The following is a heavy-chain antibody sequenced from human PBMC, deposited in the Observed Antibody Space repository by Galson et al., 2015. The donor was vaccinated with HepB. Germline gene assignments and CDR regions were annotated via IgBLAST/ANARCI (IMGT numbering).Heavy chain of an antibody. CDR2: ISYDGSNK. CDR3: AKEMVVVVPAAISSQYYYYYGMDV. Sequence: SCKASGGTFSSYAISWVRQAPGKGLEWVAVISYDGSNKYYADSVKGRFTISRDNSKNTLYLQMNSLRAEDTAVYYCAKEMVVVVPAAISSQYYYYYGMDVWGQGTTVTVSS. CDR1: GGTFSSYA. V-gene: IGHV3-30*04. D-gene: IGHD2-2*01. J-gene: IGHJ6*02.